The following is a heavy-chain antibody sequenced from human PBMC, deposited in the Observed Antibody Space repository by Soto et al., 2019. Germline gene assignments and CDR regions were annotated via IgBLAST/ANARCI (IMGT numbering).Heavy chain of an antibody. Sequence: GGSLRLSCAASGFTFSSYGMHWVRQAPGKGLEWVAVIWYDGSNKYYADSVKGRFTISRDNSKNTLYLQMNSLRAEDTAVYYCAREGASGATTALDYWGQGTLVTVSS. CDR3: AREGASGATTALDY. V-gene: IGHV3-33*01. CDR2: IWYDGSNK. CDR1: GFTFSSYG. D-gene: IGHD1-26*01. J-gene: IGHJ4*02.